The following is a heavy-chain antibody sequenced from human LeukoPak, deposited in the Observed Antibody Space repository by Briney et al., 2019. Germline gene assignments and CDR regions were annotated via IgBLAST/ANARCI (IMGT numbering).Heavy chain of an antibody. J-gene: IGHJ4*02. CDR2: ISSSGSTI. Sequence: GGSLRLSCAASGFTFSDYYMSWIRQAPGKGLEWVSYISSSGSTIYYADSVKGRFTISRDNAKNSLYLQMNSLRAEDTAVYYCGSGSYFGYFDYWGQGTLVTVTS. D-gene: IGHD1-26*01. CDR3: GSGSYFGYFDY. CDR1: GFTFSDYY. V-gene: IGHV3-11*01.